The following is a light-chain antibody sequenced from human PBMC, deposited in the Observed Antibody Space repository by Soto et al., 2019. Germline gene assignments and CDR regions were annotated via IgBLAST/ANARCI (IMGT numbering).Light chain of an antibody. J-gene: IGKJ1*01. CDR1: QSVGSY. CDR2: DAS. V-gene: IGKV3-11*01. Sequence: EIVLTQSPATLSLSPGERATLSCRASQSVGSYLAWYQQKPGQAPRLLIYDASNRATGIPARFSGSGSGTDFTLTISSLEPEDIAVYYCQQRSNFWTFGQGTKVEV. CDR3: QQRSNFWT.